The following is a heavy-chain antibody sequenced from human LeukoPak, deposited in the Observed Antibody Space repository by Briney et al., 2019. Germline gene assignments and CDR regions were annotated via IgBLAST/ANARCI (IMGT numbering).Heavy chain of an antibody. V-gene: IGHV4-4*02. CDR2: IYHSGST. J-gene: IGHJ6*02. Sequence: PSGTLSLTCAVSGGSISSSNWWSWVRQPPGKGLEWIGEIYHSGSTNYNPSLKSRVTISVDTSKNQFSLKLSSVTAADTAVYYCARDRAIVVVPAAIRYYYYGMDVWGQGTTVTVSS. CDR3: ARDRAIVVVPAAIRYYYYGMDV. CDR1: GGSISSSNW. D-gene: IGHD2-2*02.